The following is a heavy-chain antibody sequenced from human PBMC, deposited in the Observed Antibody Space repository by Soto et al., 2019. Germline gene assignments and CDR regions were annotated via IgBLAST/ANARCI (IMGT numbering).Heavy chain of an antibody. V-gene: IGHV4-61*01. CDR2: IYYTGST. CDR3: AREFSNSPESFDS. CDR1: GGSVNSDNFY. Sequence: QVHLQESGPGQVKPSETLSLICTVSGGSVNSDNFYWSWIRQPPGRGLEWIGYIYYTGSTKYNPSLKSRVTISIDTSRNQFSLKLSSETAADTAIYYCAREFSNSPESFDSWGQGSLVTVSS. D-gene: IGHD6-6*01. J-gene: IGHJ4*02.